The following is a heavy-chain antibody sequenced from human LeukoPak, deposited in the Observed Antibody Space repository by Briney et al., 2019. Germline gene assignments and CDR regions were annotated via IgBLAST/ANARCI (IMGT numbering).Heavy chain of an antibody. CDR1: GFTFSNYG. CDR2: ISYDGSIK. V-gene: IGHV3-30*03. D-gene: IGHD3-22*01. CDR3: ARLRAHYDSSGYYPDY. J-gene: IGHJ4*02. Sequence: GRSLRLSCAASGFTFSNYGIHWVRQAPGKGLEWVGLISYDGSIKYYADSVKGRFTISRDNTKNSLYLQVNSLRAEDTAVYYCARLRAHYDSSGYYPDYWGQGTLVTVSS.